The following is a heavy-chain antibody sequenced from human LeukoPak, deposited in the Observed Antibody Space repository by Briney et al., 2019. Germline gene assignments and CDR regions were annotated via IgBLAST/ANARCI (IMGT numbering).Heavy chain of an antibody. D-gene: IGHD3-22*01. CDR1: GFTFSSYA. J-gene: IGHJ4*02. V-gene: IGHV3-23*01. CDR2: ISGSGGST. CDR3: AKSHDSSGYHFDY. Sequence: GGSLRLSCAASGFTFSSYAMSWVRQAPGKGLEWVSAISGSGGSTYYGDSVKGRFPISRDNSKTTLYLQMNSLRAEHTAVYYCAKSHDSSGYHFDYWGQGTLVTVSS.